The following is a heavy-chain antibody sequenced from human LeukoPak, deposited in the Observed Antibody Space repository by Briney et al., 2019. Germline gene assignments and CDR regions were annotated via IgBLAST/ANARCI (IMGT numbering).Heavy chain of an antibody. CDR1: GFTFNNYN. CDR3: AKGRNGDYRGDWFDP. V-gene: IGHV3-9*01. Sequence: GGSLRLSCAASGFTFNNYNMNWVRQAPGKGLEWVSGISWNSGSIGYADSVKGRFTISRDNAKNSLYLQMNSLRAEDTALYYCAKGRNGDYRGDWFDPWGQGTLVTVSS. CDR2: ISWNSGSI. D-gene: IGHD4-17*01. J-gene: IGHJ5*02.